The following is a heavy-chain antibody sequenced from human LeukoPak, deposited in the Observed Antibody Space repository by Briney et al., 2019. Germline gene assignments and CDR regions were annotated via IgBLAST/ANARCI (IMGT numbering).Heavy chain of an antibody. Sequence: PGGSLRLSCSASGFTFYDHAMHWVRHAPGKGGEGVSLINCNACRKYYPVSVKLRFTIPRHNSKTSLYLQMNSLRSEDTALYYCARADAFADNRLDYWVRGTLVTVSS. CDR3: ARADAFADNRLDY. J-gene: IGHJ4*02. V-gene: IGHV3-43*01. CDR1: GFTFYDHA. CDR2: INCNACRK. D-gene: IGHD1-1*01.